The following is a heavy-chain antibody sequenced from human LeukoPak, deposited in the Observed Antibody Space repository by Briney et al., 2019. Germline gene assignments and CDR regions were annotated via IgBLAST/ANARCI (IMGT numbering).Heavy chain of an antibody. V-gene: IGHV1-18*01. CDR3: ARDPHLTIFGVVPNFDY. D-gene: IGHD3-3*01. CDR1: GYTFTSYG. J-gene: IGHJ4*02. Sequence: ASVKVSCKASGYTFTSYGISWVRQAPGQGLEWMGWISAYNGNTNYAQKLQDRVTMTTDTSTSTACMELRSLRSDDTAVYYCARDPHLTIFGVVPNFDYWGQGTLVTVSS. CDR2: ISAYNGNT.